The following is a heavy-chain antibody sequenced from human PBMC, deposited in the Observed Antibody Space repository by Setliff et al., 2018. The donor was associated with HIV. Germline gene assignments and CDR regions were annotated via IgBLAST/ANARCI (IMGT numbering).Heavy chain of an antibody. CDR2: MSPNSDNR. V-gene: IGHV1-8*01. CDR3: ARGVTAANYQNYYYMDV. J-gene: IGHJ6*03. CDR1: GYTFTTHD. D-gene: IGHD2-2*01. Sequence: ASVMVSCKASGYTFTTHDNTHDINWVRQAPGQGLEWMGWMSPNSDNRGYAQKFQGRVTMTRDTSISTAYMELSSLRSEDTAVYYCARGVTAANYQNYYYMDVLGEGTTVTV.